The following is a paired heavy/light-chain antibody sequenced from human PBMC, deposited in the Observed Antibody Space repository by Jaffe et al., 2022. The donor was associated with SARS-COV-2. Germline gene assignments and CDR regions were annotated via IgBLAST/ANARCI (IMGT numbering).Heavy chain of an antibody. CDR3: ARYCSGANCYGGVEY. J-gene: IGHJ4*02. CDR1: GFTSSRYA. Sequence: EVQLVESGGGLVQPGGSLRLSCAAPGFTSSRYAMTWVRQAPGKGLEWVSAISRSGDKTYYADSVKGRFTISRDDSKNTLFLQVTSLRAEDTAIYYCARYCSGANCYGGVEYWGQGTLVTVSS. V-gene: IGHV3-23*04. D-gene: IGHD2-15*01. CDR2: ISRSGDKT.
Light chain of an antibody. CDR2: LGS. Sequence: DIVMTQSPLSLPVTPGEPASISCRSSQRLMDSDGYNCLDWYLQKPGQSPQLLIYLGSNRASGVPDRFSGSGSGTDFTLKISRVEAEDVGIYYCMQVLQIPWTFGQGTKVEIK. V-gene: IGKV2-28*01. CDR3: MQVLQIPWT. CDR1: QRLMDSDGYNC. J-gene: IGKJ1*01.